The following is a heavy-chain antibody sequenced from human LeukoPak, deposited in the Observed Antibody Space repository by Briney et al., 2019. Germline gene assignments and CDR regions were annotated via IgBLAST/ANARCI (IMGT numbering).Heavy chain of an antibody. CDR1: GFTFSNYW. Sequence: GGSLRLSCAASGFTFSNYWMHWVRQAPGKGLEWVGRIKSKTDGGTTDSAAPVKGRFTTSRDDSKNTLYLQMNSLKTEDTAVYYCTTDLPTIPFDYWGLGTLVTVSS. V-gene: IGHV3-15*01. J-gene: IGHJ4*02. CDR3: TTDLPTIPFDY. CDR2: IKSKTDGGTT. D-gene: IGHD3-10*01.